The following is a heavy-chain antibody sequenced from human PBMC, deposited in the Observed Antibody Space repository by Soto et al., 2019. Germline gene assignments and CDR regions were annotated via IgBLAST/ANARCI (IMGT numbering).Heavy chain of an antibody. Sequence: QITLKESGPTLVKPTQTLTLTCSFSGFSLSTSGVGVAWIRQPPGKALELLALIYWDDDKRYSPSLKSRLTITKDTSKHQVVLTMPNIDTVDTATYYCAPHSGYNYGLNAFDIWGQGTMVTVSS. D-gene: IGHD5-18*01. CDR1: GFSLSTSGVG. V-gene: IGHV2-5*02. CDR2: IYWDDDK. CDR3: APHSGYNYGLNAFDI. J-gene: IGHJ3*02.